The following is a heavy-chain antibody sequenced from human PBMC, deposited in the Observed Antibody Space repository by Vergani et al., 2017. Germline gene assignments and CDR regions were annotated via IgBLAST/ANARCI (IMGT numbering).Heavy chain of an antibody. CDR2: ISWNGGST. CDR3: AKDMSAAAGLYYYGMDV. D-gene: IGHD6-13*01. J-gene: IGHJ6*02. V-gene: IGHV3-43D*04. Sequence: EVQRVESGGVVVQPGGSLRLSCAASGFTFDDYAMHGARQAPGKGLEWVSLISWNGGSTYYADSVKGRFTISRDNSKNSLYLQMNSLRAEDTALYYCAKDMSAAAGLYYYGMDVWGQGTTVTVSS. CDR1: GFTFDDYA.